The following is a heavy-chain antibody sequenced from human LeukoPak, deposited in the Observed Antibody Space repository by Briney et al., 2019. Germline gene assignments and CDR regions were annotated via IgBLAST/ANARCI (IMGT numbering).Heavy chain of an antibody. D-gene: IGHD3-3*01. CDR3: ARCDFWSGYYPLPDY. V-gene: IGHV3-7*01. J-gene: IGHJ4*02. Sequence: GGALRLSFAGSGFTFSSYWMTWVRQAPGEGLEGVANIKQDGSEKYYVDSVKGRFTISRDNAKKSLYLQMNSLRAEDTAVYYCARCDFWSGYYPLPDYWGQGTLVTVSS. CDR2: IKQDGSEK. CDR1: GFTFSSYW.